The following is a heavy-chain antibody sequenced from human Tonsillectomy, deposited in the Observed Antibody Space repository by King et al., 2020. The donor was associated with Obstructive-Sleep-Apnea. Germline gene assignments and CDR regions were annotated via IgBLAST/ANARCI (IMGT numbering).Heavy chain of an antibody. V-gene: IGHV3-23*04. CDR1: GFTFSSYA. D-gene: IGHD3-10*01. Sequence: VQLVESGGGLVQPGGSLRLSCAASGFTFSSYAMNWVRQAPGKGLEWVSGISGGGSGTYYADFVKGRFTISRGNSKNTLYLQMNSLRAEDTAGYYCAKPQGYYYGSGSFDYWGQGTLVTVSS. J-gene: IGHJ4*02. CDR3: AKPQGYYYGSGSFDY. CDR2: ISGGGSGT.